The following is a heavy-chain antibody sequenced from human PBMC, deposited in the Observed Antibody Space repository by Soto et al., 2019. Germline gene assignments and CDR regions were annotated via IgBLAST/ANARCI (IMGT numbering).Heavy chain of an antibody. D-gene: IGHD6-13*01. CDR2: MNPNSSNT. CDR3: ATSRSPSNLASAGTAFDY. J-gene: IGHJ4*02. Sequence: QVQLVQSGAEVKTPGSSVRVSCKASGYTFTNYDINWVRQDTGQGLEWMGWMNPNSSNTGYTQKFQGRVTMTGNTSLRTAYMELSSLRSEDTAVYYCATSRSPSNLASAGTAFDYWGQGTLVPVSS. CDR1: GYTFTNYD. V-gene: IGHV1-8*01.